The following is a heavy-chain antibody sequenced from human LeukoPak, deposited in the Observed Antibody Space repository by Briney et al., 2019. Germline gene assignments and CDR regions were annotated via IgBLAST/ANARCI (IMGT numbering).Heavy chain of an antibody. J-gene: IGHJ4*02. D-gene: IGHD6-19*01. V-gene: IGHV4-34*01. CDR3: ARGHVMMYSSGPAPSEYFDY. Sequence: SETLSLTCAVYGGSFSGYYWSRIRQPPGKGLEWIGEINHSGSTNYNPSLKSRVTISVDTSKNQFSLKLSSVTAADTAVYYCARGHVMMYSSGPAPSEYFDYWGQGTLVTVSS. CDR1: GGSFSGYY. CDR2: INHSGST.